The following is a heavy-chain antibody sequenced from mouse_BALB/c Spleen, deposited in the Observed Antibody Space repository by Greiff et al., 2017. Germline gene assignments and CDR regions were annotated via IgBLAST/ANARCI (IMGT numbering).Heavy chain of an antibody. CDR1: GFTFSSYT. Sequence: KLVESGGGLVQPGGSLKLSCAASGFTFSSYTMSWVRQTPEKRLEWVATISSGGSYTYYPDSVKGRFTISRDNAKNTLYLQMSSLKSEDTAMYYCTRDDYCSWFAYWGQGTLVTVSA. CDR2: ISSGGSYT. V-gene: IGHV5-6-4*01. CDR3: TRDDYCSWFAY. D-gene: IGHD2-4*01. J-gene: IGHJ3*01.